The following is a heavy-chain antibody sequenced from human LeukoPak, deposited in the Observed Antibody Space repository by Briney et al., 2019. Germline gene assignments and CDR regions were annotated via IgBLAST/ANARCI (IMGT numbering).Heavy chain of an antibody. CDR3: GRETDFGVVTN. CDR2: TYYRSQQWHS. CDR1: GDSVSSNGAS. Sequence: SQTLSLTCAISGDSVSSNGASWNWIRQSPSRGLERLGRTYYRSQQWHSDYAPSVKGRITLNPDTSKNQFSLQLNSMTPEDTALYYCGRETDFGVVTNWGQGTLVTVSS. V-gene: IGHV6-1*01. J-gene: IGHJ4*02. D-gene: IGHD3-3*01.